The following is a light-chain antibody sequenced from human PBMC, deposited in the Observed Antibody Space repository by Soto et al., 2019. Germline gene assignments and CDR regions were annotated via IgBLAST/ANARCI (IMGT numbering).Light chain of an antibody. CDR3: MQGTHWPYT. V-gene: IGKV2-30*01. CDR1: RSLIYTDGNTY. J-gene: IGKJ2*01. CDR2: KVS. Sequence: DVVMTQSPLSLPVTLGQPASISCRASRSLIYTDGNTYLNWFHQRPGQSPRRLFAKVSNRDSGVPDRFSGSGSGNDFKLKISRVEAEDVGLYYCMQGTHWPYTFGQGTKLEIK.